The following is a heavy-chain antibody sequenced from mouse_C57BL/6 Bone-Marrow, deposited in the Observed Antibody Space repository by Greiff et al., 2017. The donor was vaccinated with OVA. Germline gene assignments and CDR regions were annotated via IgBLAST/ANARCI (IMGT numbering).Heavy chain of an antibody. CDR3: AYGNYDYFDY. D-gene: IGHD2-1*01. J-gene: IGHJ2*01. CDR2: IDPEDGDT. V-gene: IGHV14-1*01. CDR1: GFNIKDYY. Sequence: EVQLQQSGAELVRPGASVKLSCTASGFNIKDYYMHWVKQRPEQGLEWIGRIDPEDGDTEYAPKFQGKATMTADTSANTAYLQLSSLTSDDTAVYYCAYGNYDYFDYWGQGTTLTVSS.